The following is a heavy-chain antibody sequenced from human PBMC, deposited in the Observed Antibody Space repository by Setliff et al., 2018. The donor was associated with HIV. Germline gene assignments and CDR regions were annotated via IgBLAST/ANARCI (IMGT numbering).Heavy chain of an antibody. CDR1: GDSITRGSYY. J-gene: IGHJ4*02. CDR3: ARQVSIPGVAITPVDY. CDR2: IYTSGKT. Sequence: SETLSLTCTVSGDSITRGSYYWSWIRQPAGKGLEWIGHIYTSGKTHYSPSLKSRITISADTSKNQLSLNLSSVTAADTAIYYCARQVSIPGVAITPVDYWGQGALVTVSS. V-gene: IGHV4-61*09. D-gene: IGHD5-12*01.